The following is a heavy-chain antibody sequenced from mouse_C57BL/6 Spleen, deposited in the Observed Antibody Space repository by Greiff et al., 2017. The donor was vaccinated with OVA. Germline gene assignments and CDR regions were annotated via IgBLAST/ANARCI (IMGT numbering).Heavy chain of an antibody. CDR3: ARPGDRAWFAY. CDR1: GFTFSDYG. J-gene: IGHJ3*01. D-gene: IGHD3-3*01. V-gene: IGHV5-17*01. CDR2: ISSGSSTI. Sequence: EVMLVESGGGLVKPGGSLKLSCAASGFTFSDYGMHWVRQAPEKGLEWVAYISSGSSTIYYADTVKGRFTISRDNAKNTLFLQMTSLRSEDTAMYYWARPGDRAWFAYWGQGTLVTVSA.